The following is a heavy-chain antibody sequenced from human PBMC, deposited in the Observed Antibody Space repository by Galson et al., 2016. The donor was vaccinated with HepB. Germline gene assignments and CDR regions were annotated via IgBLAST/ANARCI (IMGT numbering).Heavy chain of an antibody. CDR2: ISSSSLYI. CDR3: ARWSRGTGSSLDF. CDR1: GFNFSTFT. Sequence: SLRLSCAASGFNFSTFTVNWVRQVPGKGLEWVSSISSSSLYIYYADSLRGRFTVSRDNSKNSLFLQMNSLGAEDTAIYYFARWSRGTGSSLDFWGQGTLVTVSS. V-gene: IGHV3-21*06. D-gene: IGHD3-10*01. J-gene: IGHJ4*02.